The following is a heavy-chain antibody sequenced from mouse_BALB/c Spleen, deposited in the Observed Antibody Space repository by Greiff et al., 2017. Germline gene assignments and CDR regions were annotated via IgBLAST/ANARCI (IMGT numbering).Heavy chain of an antibody. CDR3: ARIHYYGYFDY. J-gene: IGHJ2*01. V-gene: IGHV1-54*01. CDR1: GYAFTNYL. D-gene: IGHD1-2*01. CDR2: INPGSGGT. Sequence: VQLQQSGAELVRPGTSVKVSCKASGYAFTNYLIEWVKQRPGQGLEWIGVINPGSGGTNYNEKFKGKATLTADKSSSTAYMQLSSLTSDDSAVYFCARIHYYGYFDYWGQGTTLTVSS.